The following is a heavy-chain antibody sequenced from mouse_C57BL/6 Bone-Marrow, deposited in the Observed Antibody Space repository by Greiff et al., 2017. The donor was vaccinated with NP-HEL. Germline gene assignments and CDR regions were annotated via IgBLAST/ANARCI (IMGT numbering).Heavy chain of an antibody. Sequence: VQLQQSDAELVKPGASVKLSCKASGYTFTDYTMHWVKQRPEHGLEWIGYIYPRDGSTKYNETFKGKATLTADKSSSTAYMQLNSLTSEDSAVYFCARGGSVYYFDDWGQGTTVTVSS. D-gene: IGHD6-2*01. CDR1: GYTFTDYT. CDR2: IYPRDGST. V-gene: IGHV1-78*01. CDR3: ARGGSVYYFDD. J-gene: IGHJ2*01.